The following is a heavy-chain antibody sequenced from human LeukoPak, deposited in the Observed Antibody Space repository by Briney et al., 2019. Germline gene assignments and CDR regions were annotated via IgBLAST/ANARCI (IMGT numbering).Heavy chain of an antibody. CDR3: ARRIVVVPADYYYYGMDV. CDR2: IYHSGST. V-gene: IGHV4-4*02. Sequence: SETLSLTCAVSGGSISSSNWWSWVRQPPGKGLEWIGEIYHSGSTNYNPSLKSRVTISVDKSKNQFSLTLSSVTAADTAVYYCARRIVVVPADYYYYGMDVWGKGTTVTVSS. D-gene: IGHD2-2*01. J-gene: IGHJ6*04. CDR1: GGSISSSNW.